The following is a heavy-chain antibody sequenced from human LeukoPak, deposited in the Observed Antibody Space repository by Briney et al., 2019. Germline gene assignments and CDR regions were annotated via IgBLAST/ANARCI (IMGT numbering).Heavy chain of an antibody. D-gene: IGHD3-10*01. CDR1: GYTFTGYY. Sequence: ASVKVSCKASGYTFTGYYIHWVLQAPGQGLECMGGINPNSGGTNYAQKFQGRVTMTRDTSISTAYMELSRLRSDDTAVYYCARGGSGSYFSWLDPWGQGTLVTVSS. CDR2: INPNSGGT. J-gene: IGHJ5*02. V-gene: IGHV1-2*02. CDR3: ARGGSGSYFSWLDP.